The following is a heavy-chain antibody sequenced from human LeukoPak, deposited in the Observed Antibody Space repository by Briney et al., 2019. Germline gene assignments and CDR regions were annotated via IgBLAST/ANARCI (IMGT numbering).Heavy chain of an antibody. CDR2: IYYSGST. D-gene: IGHD6-6*01. CDR3: ARAGRDYSTSSLDY. Sequence: SETLSLTCTVSGGSISSYYWSRIRQPPGKGLEWIGHIYYSGSTNYNPSLKNRVSISVDTSRNQFSLKLSSVTAADTAVYYCARAGRDYSTSSLDYWGQGTLVTVSS. CDR1: GGSISSYY. J-gene: IGHJ4*02. V-gene: IGHV4-59*01.